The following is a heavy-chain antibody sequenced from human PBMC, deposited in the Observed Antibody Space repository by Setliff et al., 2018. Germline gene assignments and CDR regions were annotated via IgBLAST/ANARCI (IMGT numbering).Heavy chain of an antibody. CDR1: GYTFTSYS. V-gene: IGHV7-4-1*02. CDR3: AREMGVYGSSGYLSY. J-gene: IGHJ4*02. D-gene: IGHD3-22*01. Sequence: GASVKVSCKASGYTFTSYSINWVRQAPGQGLEWMGWINTNTGNPTYAQGFTGRFVFSLDTSVSTAYLQISSLKAEDTAVYYCAREMGVYGSSGYLSYWGQGTLVTVSS. CDR2: INTNTGNP.